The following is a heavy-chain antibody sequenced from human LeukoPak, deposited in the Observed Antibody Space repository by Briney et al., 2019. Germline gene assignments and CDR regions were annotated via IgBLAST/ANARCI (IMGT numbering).Heavy chain of an antibody. CDR2: IKQDGSEK. D-gene: IGHD3-3*01. Sequence: GGSLRLSCAASGFTFSNYWMTWVRQAPGKGLEWLADIKQDGSEKLYVNSVRGRFTISRDNAKMSLFLQMNSLRAEDTAVYYCARDNGVVHGVYYMDVWGKGPTVTVS. CDR3: ARDNGVVHGVYYMDV. J-gene: IGHJ6*03. V-gene: IGHV3-7*01. CDR1: GFTFSNYW.